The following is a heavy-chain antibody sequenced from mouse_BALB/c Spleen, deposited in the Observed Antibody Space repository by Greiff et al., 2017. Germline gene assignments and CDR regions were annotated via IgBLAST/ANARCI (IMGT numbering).Heavy chain of an antibody. Sequence: EVQLQQSGPELEKPGASVKISCKASGYSFTGYNMNWVKQSNGKSLEWIGNIDPYYGCTSYNQKFKGKATLTVDKSSSTAYMQLKSLTSEDSAVYYCARSDYYGSSTFAYWGQGTLVTVSA. V-gene: IGHV1-39*01. CDR3: ARSDYYGSSTFAY. J-gene: IGHJ3*01. D-gene: IGHD1-1*01. CDR1: GYSFTGYN. CDR2: IDPYYGCT.